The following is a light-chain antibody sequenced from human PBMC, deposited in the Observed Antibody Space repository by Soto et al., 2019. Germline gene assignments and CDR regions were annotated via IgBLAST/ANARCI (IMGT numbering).Light chain of an antibody. Sequence: QSALTQPASVSGSPGQSITISCTGTSSDVGDYNYVSWYQQHPGKAPKLLIYEVSYRPSGVSNRFSGSKSGNTASLTISGLQADDEPDYHCSSHTSSSNLVVFGGGTKLTVL. J-gene: IGLJ2*01. CDR3: SSHTSSSNLVV. CDR1: SSDVGDYNY. CDR2: EVS. V-gene: IGLV2-14*01.